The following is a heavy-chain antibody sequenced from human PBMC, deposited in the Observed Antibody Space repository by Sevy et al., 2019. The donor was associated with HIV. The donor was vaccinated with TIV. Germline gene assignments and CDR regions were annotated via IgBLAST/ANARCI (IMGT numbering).Heavy chain of an antibody. CDR2: ISGSGGSP. Sequence: GGSLRLSCVASGFTFSSYAMNWVRQAPGKGLEWVSSISGSGGSPYYAVSVKGRFTISRDNSKNMLNLQMNSLRAEDTAVYYCAKGFCSGATCPRDYYYYGMDVWGQGTTVTVSS. V-gene: IGHV3-23*01. D-gene: IGHD2-15*01. CDR1: GFTFSSYA. CDR3: AKGFCSGATCPRDYYYYGMDV. J-gene: IGHJ6*02.